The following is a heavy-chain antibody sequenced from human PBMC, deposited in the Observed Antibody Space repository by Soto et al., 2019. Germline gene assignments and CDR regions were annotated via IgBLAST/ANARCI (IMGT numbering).Heavy chain of an antibody. Sequence: GGSLRLSCAASGVTFSSYSMNWVRQAPGKGLEWVSYISSSSSTIYYADSVKGRFTISRDNAKNSLYLQMNSLRAEDTAVYYCASRYCSSTSCLYYYYYMDVWGKGTTVTVSS. V-gene: IGHV3-48*01. CDR1: GVTFSSYS. CDR2: ISSSSSTI. CDR3: ASRYCSSTSCLYYYYYMDV. D-gene: IGHD2-2*01. J-gene: IGHJ6*03.